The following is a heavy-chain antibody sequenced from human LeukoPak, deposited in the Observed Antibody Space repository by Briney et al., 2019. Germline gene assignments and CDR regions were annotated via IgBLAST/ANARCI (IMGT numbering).Heavy chain of an antibody. J-gene: IGHJ5*02. D-gene: IGHD4-23*01. CDR1: GFTFSGFW. CDR2: IKMDGSEI. V-gene: IGHV3-7*01. CDR3: ARGGGGS. Sequence: GGSLRLSCAASGFTFSGFWMNWVRQAPGKGLEWVADIKMDGSEISYVDSVKVRSTISRANAKNSLYLQMNSLPAEATAVYYCARGGGGSWGQGTLVTVSS.